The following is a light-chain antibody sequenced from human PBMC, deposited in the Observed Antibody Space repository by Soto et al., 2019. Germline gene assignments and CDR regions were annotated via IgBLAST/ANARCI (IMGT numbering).Light chain of an antibody. Sequence: EIVLTQSPATLSLSPGERATLSCRASQSISSHLAWYQQKPGQAPRLLMYDASNRATGIPARFSGGGSGTDCTLTISSLEPEDLAVYYCQQRNNWPLTFGGGTKVEIK. CDR1: QSISSH. CDR2: DAS. CDR3: QQRNNWPLT. V-gene: IGKV3-11*01. J-gene: IGKJ4*01.